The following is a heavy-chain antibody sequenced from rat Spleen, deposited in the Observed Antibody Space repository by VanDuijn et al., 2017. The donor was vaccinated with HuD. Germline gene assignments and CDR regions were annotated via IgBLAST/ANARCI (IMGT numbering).Heavy chain of an antibody. J-gene: IGHJ2*01. D-gene: IGHD1-9*01. Sequence: EVQLVESNGGLVQPGRSLKLSCAASGFTFNNYGMAWVRQAPTKGLEWVAAFSYDGFTTYYRDSVRGRFTVSRDNAKSTLYLQMDSLRSEDTATYYCARRHYGYTDYFDYWGQGVMVTVSS. CDR1: GFTFNNYG. V-gene: IGHV5-29*01. CDR3: ARRHYGYTDYFDY. CDR2: FSYDGFTT.